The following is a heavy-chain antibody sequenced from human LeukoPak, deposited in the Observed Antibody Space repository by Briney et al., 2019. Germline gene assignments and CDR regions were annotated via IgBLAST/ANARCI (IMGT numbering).Heavy chain of an antibody. CDR1: GGSISSYY. Sequence: SETLSLTCTVSGGSISSYYWSWIRQPPGKGLEWIGYIYYSGSTNYNPSLKSRVTISVDTSKNQFSLKLSSVTAADTAVYYCARDRPYIVVVPAAIRADAFDIWGQGTMVTVSS. D-gene: IGHD2-2*02. CDR2: IYYSGST. V-gene: IGHV4-59*12. CDR3: ARDRPYIVVVPAAIRADAFDI. J-gene: IGHJ3*02.